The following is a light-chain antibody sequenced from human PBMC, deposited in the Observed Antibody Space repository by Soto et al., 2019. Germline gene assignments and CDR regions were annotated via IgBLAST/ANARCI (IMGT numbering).Light chain of an antibody. V-gene: IGKV3-20*01. CDR3: HQYGSSPPLT. CDR2: GAS. Sequence: EIVLTQSPGTLSLSPGERATLSCRASQSVSSSYLAWYQQKPGQAPRLLIYGASSRATGIPDRISGSGSATDFTLTITRLDPEDFAVYYYHQYGSSPPLTFRQGTKVEIK. J-gene: IGKJ1*01. CDR1: QSVSSSY.